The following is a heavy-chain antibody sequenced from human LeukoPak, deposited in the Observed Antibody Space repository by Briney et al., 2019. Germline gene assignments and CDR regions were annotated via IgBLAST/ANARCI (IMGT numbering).Heavy chain of an antibody. Sequence: SVKVSRKASGGTFSSYTISWVRQAPGQGLEWMGRIIPILGIANYAQKFQGRVTITADKSTSTAYMELSSLRSEDTAVYYCARYQYYYDSSGYPVDYWGQGTLVTVSS. CDR2: IIPILGIA. D-gene: IGHD3-22*01. CDR1: GGTFSSYT. J-gene: IGHJ4*02. V-gene: IGHV1-69*02. CDR3: ARYQYYYDSSGYPVDY.